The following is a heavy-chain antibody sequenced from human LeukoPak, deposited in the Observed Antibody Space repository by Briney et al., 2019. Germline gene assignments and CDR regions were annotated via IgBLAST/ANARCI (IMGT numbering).Heavy chain of an antibody. CDR1: GGTFSSYT. D-gene: IGHD3-9*01. J-gene: IGHJ4*02. Sequence: SGKVSCKASGGTFSSYTISWVRQAPGQGLEWMGRIIPILGIANYAQKFQGRVTITADKSTSTAYMELSSLRSEVTAVYYCARTPDYDILTGYYRYYFDYWGQGTLVTVSS. CDR2: IIPILGIA. V-gene: IGHV1-69*02. CDR3: ARTPDYDILTGYYRYYFDY.